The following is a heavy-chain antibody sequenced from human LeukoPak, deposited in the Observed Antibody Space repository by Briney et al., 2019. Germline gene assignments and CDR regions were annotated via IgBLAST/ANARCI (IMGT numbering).Heavy chain of an antibody. CDR2: IYPGDSDT. CDR3: ARQIHPYTSGWYIDY. CDR1: GYSFTSYW. J-gene: IGHJ4*02. D-gene: IGHD6-19*01. Sequence: GESLKISCKGSGYSFTSYWIGWVRQMPGKGLEWMGIIYPGDSDTRYSPSFQGQVTISADKSISTAYLQWSSLKASDTAMYYCARQIHPYTSGWYIDYWGQGTLVTVSS. V-gene: IGHV5-51*01.